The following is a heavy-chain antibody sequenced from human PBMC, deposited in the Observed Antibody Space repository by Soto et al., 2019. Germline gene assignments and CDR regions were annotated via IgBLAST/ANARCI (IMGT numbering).Heavy chain of an antibody. V-gene: IGHV4-31*03. CDR2: IYYSGST. Sequence: QVQLQESGPGLVKPSQTLSLTCTVSGGSISSGGYYWSWIRQHPGKGLEWIGYIYYSGSTYYNPSLNSRFTLSVATSKNHFPLKLSSVTAADTAVYYCAREEYYYGSGSYYLYNWFDPWGQGTLVTVSS. J-gene: IGHJ5*02. CDR1: GGSISSGGYY. CDR3: AREEYYYGSGSYYLYNWFDP. D-gene: IGHD3-10*01.